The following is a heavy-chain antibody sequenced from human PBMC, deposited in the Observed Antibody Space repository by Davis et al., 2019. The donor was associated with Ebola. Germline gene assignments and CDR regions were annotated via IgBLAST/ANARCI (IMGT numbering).Heavy chain of an antibody. CDR1: GFTFDAYG. J-gene: IGHJ2*01. D-gene: IGHD1-7*01. CDR3: ERDGGVRWNYVQYFDL. CDR2: VNCNGGTT. Sequence: GESLKISCAASGFTFDAYGMSWVRQVPGKGLEWVSGVNCNGGTTGYADSVKGRFTISRDNAKNSLYLQMNSLGAEDTAFYHCERDGGVRWNYVQYFDLWGRGTLVTVSP. V-gene: IGHV3-20*01.